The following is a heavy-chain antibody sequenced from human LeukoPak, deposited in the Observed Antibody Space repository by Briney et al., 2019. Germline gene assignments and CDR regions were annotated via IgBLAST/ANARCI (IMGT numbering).Heavy chain of an antibody. D-gene: IGHD3-16*02. V-gene: IGHV1-69*05. CDR2: IIPIFGTA. J-gene: IGHJ6*02. CDR1: GGTFSSYA. CDR3: ARGGPYDYVWGSYRLHYYYGMDV. Sequence: SVKVSCKASGGTFSSYAISWVRQAPGQGLEWMGGIIPIFGTANYAQKFQGRVTITTDESTSTAYMELSSLRSEDTAVYYCARGGPYDYVWGSYRLHYYYGMDVWGQGTTVTVSS.